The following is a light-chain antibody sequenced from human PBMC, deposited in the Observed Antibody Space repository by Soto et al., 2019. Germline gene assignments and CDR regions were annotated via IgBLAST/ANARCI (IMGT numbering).Light chain of an antibody. CDR1: SGSIASNY. CDR3: QSYDATNQV. Sequence: FMLTQPHSVSESPGKTVIISCTRSSGSIASNYVQWYQQRPGSSPTTVIYEDNQRPSGVPDRFSGSIDSSSNSAYHTISGLETADEADYFCQSYDATNQVFGGGTKLTVL. V-gene: IGLV6-57*01. J-gene: IGLJ3*02. CDR2: EDN.